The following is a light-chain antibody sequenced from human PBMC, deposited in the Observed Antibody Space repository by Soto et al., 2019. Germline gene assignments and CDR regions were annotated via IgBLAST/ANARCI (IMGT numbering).Light chain of an antibody. CDR3: QFYDSSLSGSV. Sequence: QSVLTQPPSVSGAPGQRVTLSCTGSSSNIGAGYDVHWYQQLPGTAPKLLIYGNNNRPSGVPDRFSGSKSGTSASLAITGLQAEDEADYYCQFYDSSLSGSVFGTGTKVTVL. CDR2: GNN. V-gene: IGLV1-40*01. J-gene: IGLJ1*01. CDR1: SSNIGAGYD.